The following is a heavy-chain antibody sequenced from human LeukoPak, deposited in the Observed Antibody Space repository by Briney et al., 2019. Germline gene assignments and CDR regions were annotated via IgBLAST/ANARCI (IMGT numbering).Heavy chain of an antibody. CDR2: IYYSGST. CDR3: ARDGYCTNGVCYSGAFDI. Sequence: SETLSLTCTVSGYSISSGYYWGWIRQPPGKGLEWIGSIYYSGSTYYNPSLKSRVTISVDTSKNQFSLKLSSVTAADTAVYYCARDGYCTNGVCYSGAFDIWGQGTMVTVSS. D-gene: IGHD2-8*01. CDR1: GYSISSGYY. J-gene: IGHJ3*02. V-gene: IGHV4-38-2*02.